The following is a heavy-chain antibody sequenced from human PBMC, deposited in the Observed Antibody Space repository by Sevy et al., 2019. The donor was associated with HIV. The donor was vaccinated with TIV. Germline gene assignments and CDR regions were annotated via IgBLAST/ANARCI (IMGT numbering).Heavy chain of an antibody. CDR1: GFTFSSYG. Sequence: GGSLRLSCAASGFTFSSYGMHWVRQAPGKGLEWVAFIRYDGSNKYYADSVKGRFTISSDNSKNTLYLQMNSLRAEDTAVYYCAVQVRFSSYFDYWGQGTLVTVSS. J-gene: IGHJ4*02. V-gene: IGHV3-30*02. D-gene: IGHD1-1*01. CDR2: IRYDGSNK. CDR3: AVQVRFSSYFDY.